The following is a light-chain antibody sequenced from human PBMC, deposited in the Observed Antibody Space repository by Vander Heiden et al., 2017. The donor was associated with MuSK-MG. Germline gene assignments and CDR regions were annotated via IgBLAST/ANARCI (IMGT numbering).Light chain of an antibody. CDR3: QQSDCTLLP. V-gene: IGKV1-39*01. CDR1: QCISIY. J-gene: IGKJ4*01. CDR2: AAS. Sequence: EIQMSTSPSSLSASVGGRVTITCRAIQCISIYWNWYQQKPGKAPQLLIYAASSLQSGVPSRCSDSGSGTDFIVTNSKLQPEVAVTYYRQQSDCTLLPFGGGTKLEIK.